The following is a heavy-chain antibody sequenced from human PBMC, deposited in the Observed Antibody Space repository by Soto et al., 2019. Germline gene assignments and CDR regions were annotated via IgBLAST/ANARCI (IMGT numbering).Heavy chain of an antibody. J-gene: IGHJ4*02. CDR2: INPNSGDT. CDR3: AREASAVVSLDY. D-gene: IGHD2-15*01. V-gene: IGHV1-2*02. Sequence: ASVKVSCKASGYIFTAYSMHWVRQAPGQGLEWLGWINPNSGDTIYAQKFQDRVTMTCDTSVSTAYLELSSLSSDDTALYYCAREASAVVSLDYWAREPWSPSPQ. CDR1: GYIFTAYS.